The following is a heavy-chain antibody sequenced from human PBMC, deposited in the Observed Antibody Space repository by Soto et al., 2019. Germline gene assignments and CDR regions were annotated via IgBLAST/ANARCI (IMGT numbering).Heavy chain of an antibody. CDR2: ITGSGGGT. J-gene: IGHJ4*02. CDR3: AKRPLTAAGFDY. Sequence: EVQLLESGGCLVQPGGSLRLSCAASGFTFSNYAMTWVRQAPGKGLEWVSVITGSGGGTYFVDSVKGRFTISRDNSKNTVYLQMNRLRAEDTAVYYCAKRPLTAAGFDYWGQGTLVTVSS. D-gene: IGHD6-13*01. CDR1: GFTFSNYA. V-gene: IGHV3-23*01.